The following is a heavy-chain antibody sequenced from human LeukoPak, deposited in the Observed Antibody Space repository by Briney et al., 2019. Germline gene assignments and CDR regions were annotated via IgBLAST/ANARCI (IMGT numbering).Heavy chain of an antibody. Sequence: GGSLRLSCAASGFTFSSYAMSWVRQAPGKGLEWVSGISTSGGATSYTDSVKGQFTISRDNPRNTLYMQMNSLRAEDTAVYYCAIMHRYYDGSGYWVQWGQGTLVTVSS. CDR3: AIMHRYYDGSGYWVQ. D-gene: IGHD3-22*01. J-gene: IGHJ4*02. CDR1: GFTFSSYA. CDR2: ISTSGGAT. V-gene: IGHV3-23*01.